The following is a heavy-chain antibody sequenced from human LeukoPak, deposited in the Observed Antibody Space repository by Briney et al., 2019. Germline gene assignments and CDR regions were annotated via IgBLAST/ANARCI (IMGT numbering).Heavy chain of an antibody. CDR1: GGSITSYY. Sequence: PSETLSLTCTVSGGSITSYYWSWIRQPPGKGLEWIGYIHYSGSTNYNPSLKSRVTISVDTSKNQFSLKLSSVTAADTAVYYCAGYSGYDYYFDYWGQGTLVTVSS. CDR3: AGYSGYDYYFDY. CDR2: IHYSGST. J-gene: IGHJ4*02. D-gene: IGHD5-12*01. V-gene: IGHV4-59*01.